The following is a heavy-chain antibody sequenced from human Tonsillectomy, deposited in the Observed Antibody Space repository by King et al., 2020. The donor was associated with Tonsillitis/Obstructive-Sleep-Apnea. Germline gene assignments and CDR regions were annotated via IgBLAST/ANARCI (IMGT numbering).Heavy chain of an antibody. D-gene: IGHD6-19*01. J-gene: IGHJ1*01. CDR1: GFTFSSYA. Sequence: VQLVESGGGVVQPGRTLRLSCAASGFTFSSYAMHWGRQAPGKGLEWVAVISYDGSNKFYADSVKGRFTISRDNSKNSLYLQGNSLRGEDTAVYYCARDRSGWTPEYFQHWGQGTLVTVSS. CDR2: ISYDGSNK. CDR3: ARDRSGWTPEYFQH. V-gene: IGHV3-30*01.